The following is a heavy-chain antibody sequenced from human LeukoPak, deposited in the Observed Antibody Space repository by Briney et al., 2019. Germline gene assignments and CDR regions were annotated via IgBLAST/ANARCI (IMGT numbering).Heavy chain of an antibody. D-gene: IGHD3-22*01. CDR3: ARLLPDYYDSSGFFDY. Sequence: PSETLSLTCTVSGGSISSYYWSWIRQPPGKGLEWIGYIYTSGSTNYNPSLKSRVTISVDTSKNQFSLKLSSMTAADTAVYYCARLLPDYYDSSGFFDYWGQGTLVTVSS. J-gene: IGHJ4*02. CDR2: IYTSGST. CDR1: GGSISSYY. V-gene: IGHV4-4*09.